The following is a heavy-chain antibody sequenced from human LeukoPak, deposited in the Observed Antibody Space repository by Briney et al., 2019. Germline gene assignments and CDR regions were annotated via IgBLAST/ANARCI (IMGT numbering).Heavy chain of an antibody. CDR3: ARSRVWSDYWGYFDY. Sequence: KSSETLSLTCTVSSGSVSSGSYYWSWIRQPPGKGLEWIGYIYHSGSTNYNPSLKSRVTISVDMSKNQISLKLSSVTAADTAVYYCARSRVWSDYWGYFDYWGQGTLVTVSS. D-gene: IGHD3-3*01. J-gene: IGHJ4*02. V-gene: IGHV4-61*01. CDR2: IYHSGST. CDR1: SGSVSSGSYY.